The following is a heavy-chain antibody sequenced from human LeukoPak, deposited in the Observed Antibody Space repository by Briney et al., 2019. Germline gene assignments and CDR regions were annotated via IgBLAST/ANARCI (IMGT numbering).Heavy chain of an antibody. V-gene: IGHV1-2*02. CDR2: INPNSGGT. J-gene: IGHJ4*02. CDR3: ARDPFYDSSGYYYYY. D-gene: IGHD3-22*01. CDR1: GYTFTGYF. Sequence: ASVKVSCKASGYTFTGYFIHWVRQAPGQGLEWMGWINPNSGGTNYAQKFQGRVTMTRDTSISTAYMELRSLRSDDTAVYYCARDPFYDSSGYYYYYWGQGTLVTVSS.